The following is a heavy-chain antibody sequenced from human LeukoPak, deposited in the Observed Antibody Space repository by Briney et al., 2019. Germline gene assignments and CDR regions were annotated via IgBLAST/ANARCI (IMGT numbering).Heavy chain of an antibody. Sequence: GGSLRLSCAASGFTVRSNYMSWFRQAPGKGLEWASVIYSGGSTYYADSVKGRFTISRDNSKNSLYLQMNSLRAEDTAVYYCARDIAGRSYYYYYYMDVWGKGTTVTVSS. J-gene: IGHJ6*03. CDR2: IYSGGST. CDR1: GFTVRSNY. CDR3: ARDIAGRSYYYYYYMDV. V-gene: IGHV3-53*01. D-gene: IGHD3-16*02.